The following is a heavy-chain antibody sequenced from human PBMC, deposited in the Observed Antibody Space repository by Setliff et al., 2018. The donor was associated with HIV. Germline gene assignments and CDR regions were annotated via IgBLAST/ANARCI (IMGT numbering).Heavy chain of an antibody. CDR3: VRDRALRFSQSPSLHYFDV. CDR1: GYSINDGYH. Sequence: PSETLSLTCLVFGYSINDGYHWGWIRQSPRKGLEWIGSIYNSGRASYNPSRRSRASLSIDTSKNRFSLRLNPVTAADTAVYYCVRDRALRFSQSPSLHYFDVWGQGIRVTVSS. CDR2: IYNSGRA. J-gene: IGHJ4*01. V-gene: IGHV4-38-2*02.